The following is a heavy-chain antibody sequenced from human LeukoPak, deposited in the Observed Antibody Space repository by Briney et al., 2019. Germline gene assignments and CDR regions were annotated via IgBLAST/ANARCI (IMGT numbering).Heavy chain of an antibody. Sequence: GGSLPLSRAASGLTFSSYGMHWVGQAARKGRDWVAFIRYDVSNKYYAHSVQRRFTISRDNSKNALYLQMNSLRADGTAVYYCAKDRCNYVWGSYRTVYFDFWGQGTRVTVSS. J-gene: IGHJ4*02. CDR1: GLTFSSYG. CDR3: AKDRCNYVWGSYRTVYFDF. V-gene: IGHV3-30*02. CDR2: IRYDVSNK. D-gene: IGHD3-16*02.